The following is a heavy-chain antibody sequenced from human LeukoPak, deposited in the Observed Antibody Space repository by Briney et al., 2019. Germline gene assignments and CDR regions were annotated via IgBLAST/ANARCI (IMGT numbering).Heavy chain of an antibody. D-gene: IGHD4-17*01. V-gene: IGHV3-15*01. CDR2: IKSKTDGGTT. Sequence: GGSLRLSCAASGFTFSNAWMSWVRQAPGKGLEWVGRIKSKTDGGTTDYAAPVKGRFTISRDDSKNTLYLQMNSLKTEDTAVYYCTTRLPLTTVTPYFDYWGQGTLVTVSS. J-gene: IGHJ4*02. CDR3: TTRLPLTTVTPYFDY. CDR1: GFTFSNAW.